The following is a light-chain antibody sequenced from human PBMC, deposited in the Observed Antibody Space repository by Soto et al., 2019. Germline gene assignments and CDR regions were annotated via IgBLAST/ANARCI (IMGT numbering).Light chain of an antibody. CDR1: SSDVGGYNY. V-gene: IGLV2-14*01. CDR2: DVS. J-gene: IGLJ1*01. CDR3: GSYASGSSEV. Sequence: QSVLAQPASVSGSPGQSITISCTGTSSDVGGYNYVSWYQQHPGKAPKLMIYDVSNRPSGVSDRFSGSKSGNTASLTISGLQAEDEADYYCGSYASGSSEVFGTGTKATVL.